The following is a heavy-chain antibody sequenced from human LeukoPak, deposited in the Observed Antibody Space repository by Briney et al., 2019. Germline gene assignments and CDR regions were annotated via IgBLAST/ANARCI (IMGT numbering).Heavy chain of an antibody. J-gene: IGHJ4*02. D-gene: IGHD5-18*01. Sequence: PGGSLRLTCAASGFLFEESTMHWVRHAPGKGLEWVSLINWDGGTTHYAGSVKGRFTISRDNSKNSLYLQLNSLTSDDTALYYCATGDEDSPMNFYHWGQGTLVTVSS. CDR2: INWDGGTT. V-gene: IGHV3-43*01. CDR1: GFLFEEST. CDR3: ATGDEDSPMNFYH.